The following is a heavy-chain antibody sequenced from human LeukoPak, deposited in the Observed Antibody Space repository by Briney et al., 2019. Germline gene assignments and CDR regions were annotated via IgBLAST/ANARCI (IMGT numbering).Heavy chain of an antibody. CDR3: ARKADSSSGSNWFDP. D-gene: IGHD6-13*01. V-gene: IGHV4-38-2*01. Sequence: SETLSLTCAVSGYSISSGYYWGWIRQPPGKGLEWIGSIYHSGSTYYNPSLKSRVTISVDTSKNQFSLKLSSVTAADTAVYYCARKADSSSGSNWFDPWGQGTLVTVSS. J-gene: IGHJ5*02. CDR1: GYSISSGYY. CDR2: IYHSGST.